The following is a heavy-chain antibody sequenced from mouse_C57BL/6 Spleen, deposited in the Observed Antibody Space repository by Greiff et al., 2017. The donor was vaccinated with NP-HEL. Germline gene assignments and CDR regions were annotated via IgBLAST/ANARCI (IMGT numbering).Heavy chain of an antibody. Sequence: VQLQQSGAELVRPGASVTLSCKASGYTFTDYEMHWVKQTPVHGLEWIGAIDPETGGTAYNQKFKGKAILTADKSSSTAYMELRNLTSEDSAVYYCTRAGTYYSNPYYFDYWGQGTTLTVSS. V-gene: IGHV1-15*01. CDR3: TRAGTYYSNPYYFDY. D-gene: IGHD2-5*01. CDR2: IDPETGGT. CDR1: GYTFTDYE. J-gene: IGHJ2*01.